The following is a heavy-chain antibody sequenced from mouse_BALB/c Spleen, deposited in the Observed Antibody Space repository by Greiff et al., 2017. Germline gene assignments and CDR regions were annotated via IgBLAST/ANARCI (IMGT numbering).Heavy chain of an antibody. CDR3: ARGGYYAMDY. Sequence: DVKLVESGGGLVKPGGSLKLSCAASGFTFSSYAMSWVRQSPEKRLEWVAEISSGGSYTYYPDTVTGRFTISRDNAKNTLYLEMSSLRSEDTAMYYCARGGYYAMDYWGQGTSVTVSS. V-gene: IGHV5-9-4*01. J-gene: IGHJ4*01. CDR2: ISSGGSYT. CDR1: GFTFSSYA.